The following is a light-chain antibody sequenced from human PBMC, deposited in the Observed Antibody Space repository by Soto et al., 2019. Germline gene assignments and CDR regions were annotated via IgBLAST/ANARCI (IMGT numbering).Light chain of an antibody. Sequence: EIVLTQSPGTLSLSPGERATLSCRASQTISNSYLAWYQQEPGQSPRLLIYGASSRATGIPDRFSGSGSGTDFTLTINRLEPEDFAVYYCQQYSRSPQTFGQGTRVEIK. CDR3: QQYSRSPQT. J-gene: IGKJ1*01. CDR1: QTISNSY. CDR2: GAS. V-gene: IGKV3-20*01.